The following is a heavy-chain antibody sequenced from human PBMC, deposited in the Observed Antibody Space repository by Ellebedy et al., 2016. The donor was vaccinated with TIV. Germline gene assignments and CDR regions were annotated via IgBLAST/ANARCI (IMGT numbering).Heavy chain of an antibody. D-gene: IGHD3-10*01. J-gene: IGHJ4*02. CDR3: ARDAAPYGSGIYSHVDY. V-gene: IGHV1-46*01. CDR2: INPRSGST. CDR1: GYNFIHND. Sequence: AASVKVSCMASGYNFIHNDVHWVRQPPGQGLEWMGIINPRSGSTKFAQKVQGRVTLTRDTSTSTVYMELRSLRSGDTAVYYCARDAAPYGSGIYSHVDYWGQGTLVTVSS.